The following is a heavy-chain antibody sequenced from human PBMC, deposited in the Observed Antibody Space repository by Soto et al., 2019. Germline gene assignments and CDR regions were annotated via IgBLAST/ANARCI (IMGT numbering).Heavy chain of an antibody. D-gene: IGHD6-13*01. CDR3: ARVGALGSSSCFDY. J-gene: IGHJ4*02. CDR1: GGSFSGYY. Sequence: SETLSLTCAVYGGSFSGYYWSWIRQPPGKGLEWIGEINHSGSTNYNPSLKSRVTISADTSKNQLSLKLSSVTAADTAVYYCARVGALGSSSCFDYWGQGTLVTVSS. CDR2: INHSGST. V-gene: IGHV4-34*01.